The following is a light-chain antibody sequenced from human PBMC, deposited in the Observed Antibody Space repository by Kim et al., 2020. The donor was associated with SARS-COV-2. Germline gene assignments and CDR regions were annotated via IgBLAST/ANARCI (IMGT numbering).Light chain of an antibody. CDR3: QQANSFPPWT. J-gene: IGKJ1*01. CDR1: QDINTW. V-gene: IGKV1-12*01. Sequence: ASVGDRVTITCRASQDINTWLGWYQQKPGKAPKLLIYGASNLQSGVPSRFRGSGSGTDFTLTISRLQPDDCATYYCQQANSFPPWTFGQGTKLEI. CDR2: GAS.